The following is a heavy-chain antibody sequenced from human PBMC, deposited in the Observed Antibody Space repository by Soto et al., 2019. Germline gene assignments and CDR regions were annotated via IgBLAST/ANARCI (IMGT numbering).Heavy chain of an antibody. J-gene: IGHJ6*02. Sequence: ASVKVSCKVSGYTLTELSMHWVRQAPGKGLEWMGGFDPEDGETIYAQKFQGRVTMTEDTSTDTAYMELSSLRSEDTAVYYCATLQYCSSTSCYAQLVPGYYYYGMDVWGQGTTVTVSS. CDR3: ATLQYCSSTSCYAQLVPGYYYYGMDV. CDR1: GYTLTELS. V-gene: IGHV1-24*01. D-gene: IGHD2-2*01. CDR2: FDPEDGET.